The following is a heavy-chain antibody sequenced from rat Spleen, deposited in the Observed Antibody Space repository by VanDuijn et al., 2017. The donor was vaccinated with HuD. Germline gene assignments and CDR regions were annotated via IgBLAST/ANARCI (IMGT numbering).Heavy chain of an antibody. CDR1: GFTFSDYY. J-gene: IGHJ2*01. CDR3: ARHEDYGGYSRDYFDY. Sequence: EVQLVESGGVLVQPGRSMKLSCAASGFTFSDYYMAWVRQAPTKGLEWVATISTSGSTYYPDSVKGRFTISRDNAKSTLYLQMNSLRSEDTATYYCARHEDYGGYSRDYFDYWGQGVMVTVSS. D-gene: IGHD1-11*01. V-gene: IGHV5-25*01. CDR2: ISTSGST.